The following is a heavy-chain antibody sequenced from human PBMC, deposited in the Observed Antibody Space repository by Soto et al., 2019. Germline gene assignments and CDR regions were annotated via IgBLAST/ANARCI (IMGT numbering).Heavy chain of an antibody. J-gene: IGHJ5*02. V-gene: IGHV4-39*01. CDR2: IYYSGST. CDR1: GGSISSSGYY. CDR3: ATSNWFDP. Sequence: SETLSLTCTVSGGSISSSGYYWGWIRQPPGKGLEWIGTIYYSGSTYYNPSLKSRVTTSVDTSKNQFSLKLSSVTAADTAVYYCATSNWFDPWGQGTLVTAPQ.